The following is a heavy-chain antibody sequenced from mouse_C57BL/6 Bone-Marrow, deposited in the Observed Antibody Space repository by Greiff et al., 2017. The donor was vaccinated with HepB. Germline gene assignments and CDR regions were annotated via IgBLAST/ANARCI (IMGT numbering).Heavy chain of an antibody. D-gene: IGHD1-1*01. V-gene: IGHV1-54*01. CDR3: AREIDYYGSLYYFVY. Sequence: VQLQQSGAELVRPGTSVKVSCKASGYAFTNYLIEWVKQRPGQGLEWIGVINPGSGGTNYNEKFKGKATLTADKSSSTAYMQLSSLTSEDSAVYFCAREIDYYGSLYYFVYWGQGTTLTVSS. CDR1: GYAFTNYL. J-gene: IGHJ2*01. CDR2: INPGSGGT.